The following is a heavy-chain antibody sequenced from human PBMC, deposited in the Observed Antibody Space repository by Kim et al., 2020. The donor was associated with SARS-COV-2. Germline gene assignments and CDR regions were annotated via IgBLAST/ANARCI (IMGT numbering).Heavy chain of an antibody. Sequence: GGSLRLSCAASGFTFGSYAMSWVRQAPGKGLEWVSSISGSSGYTNYVDSVKGRFTISRDNSKNTLYLQMYSLRAEDTAVYYCAKDGGCSGSPFGCPDYF. CDR1: GFTFGSYA. V-gene: IGHV3-23*01. J-gene: IGHJ4*01. CDR2: ISGSSGYT. D-gene: IGHD1-26*01. CDR3: AKDGGCSGSPFGCPDYF.